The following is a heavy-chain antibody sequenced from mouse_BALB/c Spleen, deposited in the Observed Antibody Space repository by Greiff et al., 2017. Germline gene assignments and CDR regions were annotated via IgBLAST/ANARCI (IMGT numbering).Heavy chain of an antibody. CDR2: INPSTGYT. V-gene: IGHV1-7*01. Sequence: QVHVKQSGAELAKPGASVKMSCKASGYTFTSYWMHWVKQRPGQGLEWIGYINPSTGYTEYNQKFKDKATLTADKSSSTAYMQLSSLTSEDSAVYYCAREGRAWFAYWGQGTLVTVSA. J-gene: IGHJ3*01. CDR3: AREGRAWFAY. CDR1: GYTFTSYW.